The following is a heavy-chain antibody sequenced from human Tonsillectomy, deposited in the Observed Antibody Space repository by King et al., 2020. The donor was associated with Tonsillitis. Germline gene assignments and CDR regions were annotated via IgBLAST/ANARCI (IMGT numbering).Heavy chain of an antibody. CDR3: ARRATYYSFWNGSYYMDV. CDR1: GYNFATYF. V-gene: IGHV5-51*03. CDR2: IYGGDSSV. D-gene: IGHD3-3*01. Sequence: VQLVESGAEVKMPGESLKISCQGSGYNFATYFIGWVRQMPGKGLEWMGIIYGGDSSVRYSPSFRGQVTISADKSINSAFLQWGSLKASDTATYYCARRATYYSFWNGSYYMDVWGKGTTVTVSS. J-gene: IGHJ6*03.